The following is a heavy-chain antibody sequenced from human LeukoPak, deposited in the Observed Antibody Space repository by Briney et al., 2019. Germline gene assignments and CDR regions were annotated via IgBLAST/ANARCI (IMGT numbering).Heavy chain of an antibody. Sequence: SETLSLTCTVSGDSISRSTYYWAWIRQPPGKGLEWIGSIYYSGSTYYNPSLKSRVTISVDTSKNQFSLKLSSVTAADTAVYYCARPSTKYSSSSGYFQHWGQGTLVTVSS. CDR1: GDSISRSTYY. D-gene: IGHD6-6*01. CDR3: ARPSTKYSSSSGYFQH. V-gene: IGHV4-39*01. CDR2: IYYSGST. J-gene: IGHJ1*01.